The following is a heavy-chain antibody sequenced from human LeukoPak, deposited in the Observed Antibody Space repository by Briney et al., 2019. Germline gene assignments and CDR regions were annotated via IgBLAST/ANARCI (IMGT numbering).Heavy chain of an antibody. J-gene: IGHJ4*02. CDR1: GFTFSSYE. CDR3: ARESGGYVDY. V-gene: IGHV3-48*03. D-gene: IGHD2-15*01. CDR2: ISSSGSTI. Sequence: GGSLRLSCAASGFTFSSYEMIWVRHAPGKGLEWVSYISSSGSTIYYADSVKGRFTISRDNPKHSLYLQKNSLRAEDTAVYYCARESGGYVDYWGQGTLVTVSS.